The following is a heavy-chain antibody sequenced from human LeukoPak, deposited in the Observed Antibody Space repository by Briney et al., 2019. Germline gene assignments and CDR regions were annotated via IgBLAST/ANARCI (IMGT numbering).Heavy chain of an antibody. CDR2: IYYSGST. D-gene: IGHD2-15*01. J-gene: IGHJ5*02. V-gene: IGHV4-39*01. CDR3: ARHAGSHNWFDP. Sequence: KPSETLSLTCTVSGGSISSSSYYWGWIRQPPGKGLEWIGSIYYSGSTYYNPSPKSRVTISVDTSKNQFSLKLSSVTAAGTAVYYCARHAGSHNWFDPWGQGTLVTVSS. CDR1: GGSISSSSYY.